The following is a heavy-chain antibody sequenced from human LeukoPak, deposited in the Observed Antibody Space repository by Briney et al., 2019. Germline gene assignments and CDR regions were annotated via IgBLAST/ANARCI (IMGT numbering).Heavy chain of an antibody. Sequence: GGSLRLSCAASGFTFSSYGMHRVRQAPGKGLEWVAVISYDGSNKYYADSVKGRFTISRDNSKNTLYLQMNSLRAEDTAVYYCAKVGPDCSGGSCYSGLDYWGQGTLVTVSS. V-gene: IGHV3-30*18. D-gene: IGHD2-15*01. CDR2: ISYDGSNK. CDR1: GFTFSSYG. J-gene: IGHJ4*02. CDR3: AKVGPDCSGGSCYSGLDY.